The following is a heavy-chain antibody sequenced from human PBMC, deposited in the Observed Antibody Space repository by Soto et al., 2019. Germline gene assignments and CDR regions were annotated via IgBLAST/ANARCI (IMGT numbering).Heavy chain of an antibody. Sequence: QLQLQESGPGLVKPSETLSLTCTVSGGSISSSSYYWGWIRQPPGKGLEWIGSIYYSGSTYYNPSLKSRVTISVDTSKNQFSLKLSSVTAADTAVYYCARHPNYDFWSGYLLDWGQGTLVTVSS. CDR1: GGSISSSSYY. V-gene: IGHV4-39*01. CDR2: IYYSGST. J-gene: IGHJ4*02. CDR3: ARHPNYDFWSGYLLD. D-gene: IGHD3-3*01.